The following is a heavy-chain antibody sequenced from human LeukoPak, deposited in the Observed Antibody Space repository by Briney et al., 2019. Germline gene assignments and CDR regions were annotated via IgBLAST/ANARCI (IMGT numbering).Heavy chain of an antibody. V-gene: IGHV4-4*02. D-gene: IGHD1-26*01. Sequence: SETLSLTCAVSGGSISSSNWWSWVRQPPGKGLEWIGEIYHSGSTNYNPSIKSRVTISVDKSKNQFSLKLSSVTAADTAVYYCARVEGIVGATTFDYWGQGTLVTVSS. CDR2: IYHSGST. CDR3: ARVEGIVGATTFDY. J-gene: IGHJ4*02. CDR1: GGSISSSNW.